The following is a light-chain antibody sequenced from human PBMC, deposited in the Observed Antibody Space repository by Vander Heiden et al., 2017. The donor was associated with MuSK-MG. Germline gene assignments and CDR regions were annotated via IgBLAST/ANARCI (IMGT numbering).Light chain of an antibody. CDR1: QNIDNY. V-gene: IGKV1-39*01. CDR3: QQSYSVRT. Sequence: DIQMTQSPSSLSASVGDRVTITCRASQNIDNYLNWYQQRHGKAPHLLIFAASTLQSGVPSRFSDSGSGTDFSFTSSRLQPEDFATYYCQQSYSVRTFGQGTKVEIK. CDR2: AAS. J-gene: IGKJ1*01.